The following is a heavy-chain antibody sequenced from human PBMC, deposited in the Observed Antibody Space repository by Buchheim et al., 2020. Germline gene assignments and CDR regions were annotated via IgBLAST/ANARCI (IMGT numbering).Heavy chain of an antibody. CDR2: IHYHGST. D-gene: IGHD6-19*01. J-gene: IGHJ4*02. CDR1: GDFSSAYY. V-gene: IGHV4-59*01. CDR3: ARVSPLSSGWDLDY. Sequence: QVELHESGPGLVKPSETLSLTCTVSGDFSSAYYWSWLRQSPGKGMEWLGYIHYHGSTNYNPSVEGRITISQDTSKNQFSLRLSSVTTADTAVYHCARVSPLSSGWDLDYWGRGTL.